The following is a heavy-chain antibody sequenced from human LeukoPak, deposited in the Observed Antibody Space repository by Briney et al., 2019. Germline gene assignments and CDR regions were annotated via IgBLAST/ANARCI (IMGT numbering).Heavy chain of an antibody. CDR3: ARTLVRGVGPSPFDP. CDR1: GGSIRSTTYY. J-gene: IGHJ5*02. V-gene: IGHV4-39*01. CDR2: IYYSGST. Sequence: PSETLSLTCTVSGGSIRSTTYYWGWIRQPPGKGLEWIGSIYYSGSTYYNPSLKSRVTISVDTSKNQFSLKLSSVTAADTAVYYCARTLVRGVGPSPFDPWGQGTLVTVSS. D-gene: IGHD3-10*01.